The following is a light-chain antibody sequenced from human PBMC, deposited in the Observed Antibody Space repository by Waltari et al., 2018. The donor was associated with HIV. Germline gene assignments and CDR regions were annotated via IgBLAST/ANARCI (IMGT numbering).Light chain of an antibody. V-gene: IGKV3-15*01. CDR2: GAA. Sequence: DIVMTQSPAILSVSPGERVTLSCRASQGVGSNLAWYQQKVGQAPRLLIYGAATRAAESPVRFSGSGSGTDFTRNIDSLQSEDFATYYCQQYNIRPRGNTFGQGTKLQIK. CDR1: QGVGSN. CDR3: QQYNIRPRGNT. J-gene: IGKJ2*01.